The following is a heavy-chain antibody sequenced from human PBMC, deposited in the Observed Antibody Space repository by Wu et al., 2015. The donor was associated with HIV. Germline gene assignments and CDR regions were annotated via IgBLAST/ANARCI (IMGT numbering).Heavy chain of an antibody. D-gene: IGHD3-22*01. CDR2: ISAYSGHT. Sequence: QVHLVQSGAEVKKPGASVKVSCTASGYNFGIYAVTWVRQAPGQGLEWMGWISAYSGHTYYAQKFQGRATMTTDTSTSTAYMELRSLRSDDTAVYYCARDVYSSGYYLIHAFDIWGQGTMVTVSS. CDR1: GYNFGIYA. CDR3: ARDVYSSGYYLIHAFDI. V-gene: IGHV1-18*01. J-gene: IGHJ3*02.